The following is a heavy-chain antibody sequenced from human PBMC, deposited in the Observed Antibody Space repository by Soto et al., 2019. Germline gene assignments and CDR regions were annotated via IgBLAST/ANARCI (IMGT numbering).Heavy chain of an antibody. J-gene: IGHJ6*02. CDR2: IWFDGSTK. CDR3: TAPQRLDYRKPNYYYYYGMDV. V-gene: IGHV3-33*01. D-gene: IGHD4-4*01. CDR1: GFTFSSYG. Sequence: GGSLRLSCAASGFTFSSYGMNWVRQAPGEGLDWVAIIWFDGSTKYYADSVKGRFTISRDNSKNTLYLQMNSLRAGDTAVYYCTAPQRLDYRKPNYYYYYGMDVWGQGTTVTVSS.